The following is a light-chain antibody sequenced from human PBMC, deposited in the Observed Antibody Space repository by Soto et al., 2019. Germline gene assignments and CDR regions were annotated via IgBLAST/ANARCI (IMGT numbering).Light chain of an antibody. CDR3: SSYTNSDTWV. J-gene: IGLJ3*02. CDR1: SSDVGGYNY. CDR2: EVT. Sequence: QSALTQPASVSGSPGQSITISCTGTSSDVGGYNYVSWYQQHPGKAPKLMIYEVTNRPSGVSSRFSGSKSGNTASLTISGLQAEDEADYYCSSYTNSDTWVFGGGTKVTVL. V-gene: IGLV2-14*01.